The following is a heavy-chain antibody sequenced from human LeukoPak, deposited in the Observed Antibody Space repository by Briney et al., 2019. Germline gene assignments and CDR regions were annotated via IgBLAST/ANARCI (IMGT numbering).Heavy chain of an antibody. J-gene: IGHJ4*02. CDR2: INWNGGST. V-gene: IGHV3-20*04. Sequence: LPGGSLRLSCAASGFTFDDYGMSWVRQAPGKGLEWVSGINWNGGSTGYADSVKGRFTISRDNAKNSVYLQMNSMGAEDTAVYYCARGSSGRYFEFIDYWGQGTLVTVSS. CDR1: GFTFDDYG. CDR3: ARGSSGRYFEFIDY. D-gene: IGHD1-26*01.